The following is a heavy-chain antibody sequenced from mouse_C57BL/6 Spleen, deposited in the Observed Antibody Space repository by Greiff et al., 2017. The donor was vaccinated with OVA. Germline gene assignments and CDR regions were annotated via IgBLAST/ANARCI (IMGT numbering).Heavy chain of an antibody. CDR2: ISSGSSTI. D-gene: IGHD4-1*01. J-gene: IGHJ4*01. CDR1: GFTFSDYG. V-gene: IGHV5-17*01. CDR3: ARWERNAMDY. Sequence: EVMLVESGGGLVKPGGSLKLSCAASGFTFSDYGMHWVRQAPEKGLEWVAYISSGSSTIYYADTVKGRFTISRDNAKNTLFLQMTSLRSEDTAMYYCARWERNAMDYWGQGTSVTVSS.